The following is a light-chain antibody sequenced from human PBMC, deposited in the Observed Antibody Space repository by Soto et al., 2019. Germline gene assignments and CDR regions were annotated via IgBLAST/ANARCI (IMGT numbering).Light chain of an antibody. V-gene: IGKV1-5*01. J-gene: IGKJ1*01. CDR1: QSISSW. Sequence: DIQMTQSPSTLSASIGDRVTITCRASQSISSWLAWYQQKPGKAPKLLIYDASSLESGVPSRFSGSGSGTEFTLTISSLQPDDFATYYCQQAWTFGQGTKVDI. CDR2: DAS. CDR3: QQAWT.